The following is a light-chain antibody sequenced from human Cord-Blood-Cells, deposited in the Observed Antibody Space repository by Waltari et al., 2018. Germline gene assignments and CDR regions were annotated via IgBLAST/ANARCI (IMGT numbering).Light chain of an antibody. J-gene: IGLJ2*01. CDR1: KLGDKY. Sequence: SVSVSPGQTASITCSGDKLGDKYACWYQQKPGQSPVLVIYQDSKRPSGIPERFSGSNSGNTATLTISGTQAMDEADYYCQAWDSSTAGKVVFGGGTKLTVL. V-gene: IGLV3-1*01. CDR2: QDS. CDR3: QAWDSSTAGKVV.